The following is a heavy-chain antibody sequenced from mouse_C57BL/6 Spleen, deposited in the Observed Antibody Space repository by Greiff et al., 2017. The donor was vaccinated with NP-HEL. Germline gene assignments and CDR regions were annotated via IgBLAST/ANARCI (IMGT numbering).Heavy chain of an antibody. CDR1: GFTFSSYA. Sequence: EVKVEESGGGLVKPGGSLKLSCAASGFTFSSYAMSWVRQTPEKRLEWVATISDGGSYTYYPDNVKGRFTISRDNAKNNLYLQMSHLKSEDTAMYYCARGYYYVDYWGQGTTLTVSS. CDR3: ARGYYYVDY. V-gene: IGHV5-4*03. J-gene: IGHJ2*01. D-gene: IGHD1-1*01. CDR2: ISDGGSYT.